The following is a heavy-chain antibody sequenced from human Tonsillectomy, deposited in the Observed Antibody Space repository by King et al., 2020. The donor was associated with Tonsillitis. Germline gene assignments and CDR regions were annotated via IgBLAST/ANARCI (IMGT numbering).Heavy chain of an antibody. CDR1: GGSFSGYY. CDR3: ARPYGGNRLGAFDI. CDR2: INHSGST. D-gene: IGHD4-23*01. Sequence: VQLQQWGAGLLKPSETLSLTCAVYGGSFSGYYWSWIRQPPGKGLEWIGEINHSGSTNYNPSLKSRVTISVDTSKNQFSLKLRSWTAADTAVYYCARPYGGNRLGAFDIWGQGTMVTVSS. J-gene: IGHJ3*02. V-gene: IGHV4-34*01.